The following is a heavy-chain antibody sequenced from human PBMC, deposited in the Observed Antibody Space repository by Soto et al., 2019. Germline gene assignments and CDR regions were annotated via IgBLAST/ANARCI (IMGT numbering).Heavy chain of an antibody. CDR2: LYYTGST. Sequence: SETLSLTCNVSGGSISDFYWSCIRQSPCKTLEWIGYLYYTGSTNYNPALKSRVTISLDTSKNQFSLKVRSVTAADTAVYYCARGGGYDFRSSQAPPIDVWGQGTTVTVSS. CDR1: GGSISDFY. V-gene: IGHV4-59*01. D-gene: IGHD3-3*01. J-gene: IGHJ6*02. CDR3: ARGGGYDFRSSQAPPIDV.